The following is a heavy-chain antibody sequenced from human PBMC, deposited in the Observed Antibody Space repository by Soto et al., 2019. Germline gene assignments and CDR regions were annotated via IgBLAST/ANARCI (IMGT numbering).Heavy chain of an antibody. CDR1: GFTFSSYA. CDR3: AKDPVGWGYFDY. D-gene: IGHD1-26*01. Sequence: EVQLLESGGGLVQPGGSLRLSCAASGFTFSSYAMNWVRQAPGRGLGWVSTLIGSGDYIYYADSVKGRFTISRDNSKNTLYLQMNSLRADDTAVYYCAKDPVGWGYFDYWGQGILVTVSS. J-gene: IGHJ4*02. V-gene: IGHV3-23*01. CDR2: LIGSGDYI.